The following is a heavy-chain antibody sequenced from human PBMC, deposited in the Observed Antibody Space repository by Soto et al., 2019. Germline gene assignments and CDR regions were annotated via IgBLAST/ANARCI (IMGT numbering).Heavy chain of an antibody. D-gene: IGHD2-2*01. CDR1: GFIFSSRA. CDR3: AKAGPYCSSISCSWMDV. CDR2: ISGSGYNT. V-gene: IGHV3-23*01. Sequence: EVQLSESGGDLIQPGGSLRLSCAASGFIFSSRAMNWVRQAPGKGLEWASAISGSGYNTYYADSVKGRFTISRDNSKNTLYLQMNSLRVEDTAVYYCAKAGPYCSSISCSWMDVWGKGTTVTVSS. J-gene: IGHJ6*04.